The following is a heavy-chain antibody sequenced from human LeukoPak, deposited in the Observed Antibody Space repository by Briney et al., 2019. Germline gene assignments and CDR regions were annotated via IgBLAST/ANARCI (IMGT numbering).Heavy chain of an antibody. CDR2: ISSSSSYI. J-gene: IGHJ5*02. CDR1: GFTFSSYS. Sequence: GSLRLSCAASGFTFSSYSMNWVRQSPGKGLEWVSSISSSSSYIYYADSVKGRFTISRDNAKNSLYLQMNSLRAEDTAVYYCASSIVVVPAAIFSWFDPWGQGTLVTVSS. V-gene: IGHV3-21*01. D-gene: IGHD2-2*02. CDR3: ASSIVVVPAAIFSWFDP.